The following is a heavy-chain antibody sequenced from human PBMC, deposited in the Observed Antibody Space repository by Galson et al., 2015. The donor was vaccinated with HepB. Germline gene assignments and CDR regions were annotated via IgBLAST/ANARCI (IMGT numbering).Heavy chain of an antibody. Sequence: SLRLSCAGSGFAFQKFAMHWVRQTPGRGLEWVAVISFDGISTKYADSVKGRFTISRDNSRSTVFLQLNSLTSDDTAVYYCARDQRPLIAVVLADAFDIWGQGTSVSVSS. CDR2: ISFDGIST. J-gene: IGHJ3*02. D-gene: IGHD2-21*01. V-gene: IGHV3-30-3*01. CDR3: ARDQRPLIAVVLADAFDI. CDR1: GFAFQKFA.